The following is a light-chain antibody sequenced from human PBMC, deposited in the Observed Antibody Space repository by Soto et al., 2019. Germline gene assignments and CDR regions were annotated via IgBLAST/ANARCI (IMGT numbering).Light chain of an antibody. Sequence: EIVLTQSPATLSLSPGERATLSCRASQSVSSYLAWYQQKPGQGPGLLIYGTSSRATGIPDRFSGSGSGTDFTLTISRLEPEDFAVYYCQQYGSSPPITFGQGTRLEIK. CDR2: GTS. CDR1: QSVSSY. J-gene: IGKJ5*01. CDR3: QQYGSSPPIT. V-gene: IGKV3-20*01.